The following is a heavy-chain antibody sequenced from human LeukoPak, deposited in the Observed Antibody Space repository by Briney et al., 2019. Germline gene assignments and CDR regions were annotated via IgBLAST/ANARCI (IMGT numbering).Heavy chain of an antibody. V-gene: IGHV1-2*06. CDR3: ARDKAPLITIFGGRGPFDP. D-gene: IGHD3-3*01. CDR1: GYTFTGYY. J-gene: IGHJ5*02. Sequence: GASVKVSCKASGYTFTGYYMHWVRQAPGQGLEWMGRINPNSGGTNYAQKFQGRVTMTRDTSISTAYMELSRLRSDDTAVYYCARDKAPLITIFGGRGPFDPWGQGTLVTVSS. CDR2: INPNSGGT.